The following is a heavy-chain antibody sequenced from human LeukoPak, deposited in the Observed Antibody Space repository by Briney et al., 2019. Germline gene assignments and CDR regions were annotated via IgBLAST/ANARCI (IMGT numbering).Heavy chain of an antibody. J-gene: IGHJ6*03. CDR2: IIPIFGTA. Sequence: GSSVKVSCKASGGTFSSYAISWLRQAPGQGLEWMGGIIPIFGTANYAQKFQGRVTITADESTSTAYMELSSLRSEDTAVYYCARDVRYCSSTSCGGKYYYMEVWGKGTTVTVSS. CDR3: ARDVRYCSSTSCGGKYYYMEV. V-gene: IGHV1-69*01. CDR1: GGTFSSYA. D-gene: IGHD2-2*01.